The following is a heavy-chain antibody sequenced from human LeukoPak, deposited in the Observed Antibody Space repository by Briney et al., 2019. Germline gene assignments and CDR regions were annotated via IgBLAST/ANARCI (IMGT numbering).Heavy chain of an antibody. J-gene: IGHJ4*02. Sequence: PGGSLRLSCAASGFTFSSDAMSWVRQAPGKGLEWVSAISGSGGSTYYADSVKGRFTISRANSKNTLYLQMNSLRAEDTAVYYCAKSSRRYYDSSGYSIDYWGRGTLVTVSS. CDR3: AKSSRRYYDSSGYSIDY. CDR2: ISGSGGST. CDR1: GFTFSSDA. V-gene: IGHV3-23*01. D-gene: IGHD3-22*01.